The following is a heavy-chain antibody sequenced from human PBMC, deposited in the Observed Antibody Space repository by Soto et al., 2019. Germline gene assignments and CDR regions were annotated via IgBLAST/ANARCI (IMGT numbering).Heavy chain of an antibody. CDR3: ARDHSSSWKIYYYYGMDV. D-gene: IGHD6-13*01. J-gene: IGHJ6*02. CDR2: INAGNGNT. V-gene: IGHV1-3*01. Sequence: ASGKVSCKASGYTFTSYAMHWVRQAPGQRLEWMGWINAGNGNTKYSQKFQGRVTITRDTSASTAYMELSSLRSEDTAVYYCARDHSSSWKIYYYYGMDVWGQGTTVTVSS. CDR1: GYTFTSYA.